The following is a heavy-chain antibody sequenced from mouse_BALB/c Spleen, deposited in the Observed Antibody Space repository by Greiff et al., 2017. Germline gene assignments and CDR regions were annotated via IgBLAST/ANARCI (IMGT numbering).Heavy chain of an antibody. J-gene: IGHJ4*01. D-gene: IGHD4-1*01. CDR3: ARGLGRGGNYDMDY. CDR2: ISYSGST. Sequence: EVKLQESGPGLVKPSQSLSLTCTVTGYSITSDYAWNWIRQFPGNKLEWMGYISYSGSTSYNPSLKSRISITRDTSKNQFFLKLNSVTTEDTATYYCARGLGRGGNYDMDYWVKEPQSPSPQ. V-gene: IGHV3-2*02. CDR1: GYSITSDYA.